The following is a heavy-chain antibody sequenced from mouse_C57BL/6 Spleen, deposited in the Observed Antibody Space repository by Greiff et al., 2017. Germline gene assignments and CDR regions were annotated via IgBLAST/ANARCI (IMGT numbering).Heavy chain of an antibody. D-gene: IGHD2-2*01. Sequence: VQLQQPGAELVKPGASVKMSCKASGYTFTSYWITWVKQRPGQGLEWIGDIYPGSGSTNYNEKFKSKATLTVDTSSSTAYMQLSSLTSEDSAVYYGARCDGYDRWYFDVWGTGTTVTVSS. V-gene: IGHV1-55*01. CDR1: GYTFTSYW. CDR2: IYPGSGST. CDR3: ARCDGYDRWYFDV. J-gene: IGHJ1*03.